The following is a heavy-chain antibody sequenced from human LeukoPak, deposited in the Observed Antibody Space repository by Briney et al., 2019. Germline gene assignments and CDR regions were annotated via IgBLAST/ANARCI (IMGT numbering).Heavy chain of an antibody. J-gene: IGHJ4*02. Sequence: PGGSLRLSCAASGFTFSSYGMHWVRQAPGKGLEWVAVISYDGSNKYYADSVKGRFTISRDNSKNTLYLQMNSLRAEDTAVYYCAKDRSGSYSPYYFDYWGQGTLVTVSS. V-gene: IGHV3-30*18. D-gene: IGHD1-26*01. CDR3: AKDRSGSYSPYYFDY. CDR1: GFTFSSYG. CDR2: ISYDGSNK.